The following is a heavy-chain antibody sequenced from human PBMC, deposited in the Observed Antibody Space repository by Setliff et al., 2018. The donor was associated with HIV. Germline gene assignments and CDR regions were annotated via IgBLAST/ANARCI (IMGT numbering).Heavy chain of an antibody. CDR2: IRSKVYGGTT. CDR3: AKGQIDGDYVAKYEGTGIDN. D-gene: IGHD4-17*01. J-gene: IGHJ4*02. CDR1: GFTFGDYA. Sequence: PGGSLRLSCTTSGFTFGDYAMSWVRQAPGKGLEWVGFIRSKVYGGTTEYAASVKGRFTISRDDSKSIAYLQMNSLRAEDTAVYYCAKGQIDGDYVAKYEGTGIDNWGQGTLVTVS. V-gene: IGHV3-49*04.